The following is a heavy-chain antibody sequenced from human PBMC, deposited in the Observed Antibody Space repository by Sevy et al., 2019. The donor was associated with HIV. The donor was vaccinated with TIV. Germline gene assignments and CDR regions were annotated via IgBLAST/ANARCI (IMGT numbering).Heavy chain of an antibody. CDR2: ISYHGRDK. CDR1: GFTFTTSG. J-gene: IGHJ6*02. CDR3: AKDFTGYNGMDV. Sequence: GGSLRLSCVVSGFTFTTSGMHWVRQAPGKGLEWVAVISYHGRDKFYADSVKGRFTISRDNSDNILYLHMNSLRSEDTAVYYWAKDFTGYNGMDVWGQGTMVTVSS. D-gene: IGHD3-9*01. V-gene: IGHV3-30*18.